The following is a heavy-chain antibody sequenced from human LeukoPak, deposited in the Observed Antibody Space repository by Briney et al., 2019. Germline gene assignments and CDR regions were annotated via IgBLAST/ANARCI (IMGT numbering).Heavy chain of an antibody. D-gene: IGHD3-9*01. J-gene: IGHJ4*02. CDR2: IYYSGST. CDR3: ASRNDILTGYVFDF. CDR1: GGSVSSSIYY. Sequence: PSETLSLTCTVSGGSVSSSIYYWGWIRQLPGKGLEWIGSIYYSGSTSYNPSLKSRVTISVDTSKNQFSLKLTSVTAADTAMYYCASRNDILTGYVFDFWGQGTLVTVSS. V-gene: IGHV4-39*01.